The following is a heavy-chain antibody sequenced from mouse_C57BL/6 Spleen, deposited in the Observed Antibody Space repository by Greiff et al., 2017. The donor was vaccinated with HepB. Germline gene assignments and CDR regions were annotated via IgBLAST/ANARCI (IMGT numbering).Heavy chain of an antibody. CDR2: IDPSDSYT. V-gene: IGHV1-69*01. D-gene: IGHD3-2*02. J-gene: IGHJ3*01. Sequence: VQLQQPGAELVMPGASVKLSCKASGYTFTSYWMHWVKQRPGQGLEWIGEIDPSDSYTNYNQKFKGKSTLTVDKSSSTAYMQLSSLTSEDSAVYYCARGDSSGPWFAYWGQGTLVTVSA. CDR1: GYTFTSYW. CDR3: ARGDSSGPWFAY.